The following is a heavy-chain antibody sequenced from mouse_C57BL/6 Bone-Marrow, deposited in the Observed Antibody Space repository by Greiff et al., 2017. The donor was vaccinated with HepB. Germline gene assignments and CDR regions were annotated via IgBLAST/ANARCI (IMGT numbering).Heavy chain of an antibody. V-gene: IGHV5-17*01. CDR2: ISSGSSTI. CDR3: ARLYFDD. J-gene: IGHJ2*01. Sequence: EVKLMESGGGLVKPGGSLKLSCAASGFTFSDYGMDWVRQAPEKGLEWVAYISSGSSTIYYADTVKGRFTISRDNAKNTLFLQMTSLRSEDTAMYYCARLYFDDWGQGTTLTVSS. CDR1: GFTFSDYG.